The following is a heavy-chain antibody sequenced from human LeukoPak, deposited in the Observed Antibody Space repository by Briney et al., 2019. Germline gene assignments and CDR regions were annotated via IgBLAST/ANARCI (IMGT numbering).Heavy chain of an antibody. CDR1: GFTFDYYA. CDR3: AKAYSSGPWGYFDL. J-gene: IGHJ2*01. V-gene: IGHV3-9*03. D-gene: IGHD6-19*01. CDR2: ISWNSGSI. Sequence: HPGRSLRLSCAASGFTFDYYAMHWVRQAPGKGLEWVSGISWNSGSIGYADSVKGRFTISRDNAKNSLYLQMNSLRAEDMALYYCAKAYSSGPWGYFDLWGRGTLVTVSS.